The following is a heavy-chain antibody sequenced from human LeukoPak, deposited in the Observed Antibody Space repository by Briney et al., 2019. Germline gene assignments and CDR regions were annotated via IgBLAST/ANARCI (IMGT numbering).Heavy chain of an antibody. CDR3: ARGDGDYVDY. CDR2: ITSDGSST. J-gene: IGHJ4*02. D-gene: IGHD4-17*01. CDR1: GFTFSSYW. Sequence: PGGSLRLSCAASGFTFSSYWMHWVRQVPGKGLVWVSRITSDGSSTRYADSVKGRFTISRDNAKNTLYLQMNSLRAEDTAVYYCARGDGDYVDYWGQGTLVTVSS. V-gene: IGHV3-74*01.